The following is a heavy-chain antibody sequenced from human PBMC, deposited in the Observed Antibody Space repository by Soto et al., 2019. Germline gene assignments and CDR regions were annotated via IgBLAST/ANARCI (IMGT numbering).Heavy chain of an antibody. J-gene: IGHJ4*02. Sequence: QVQLQESGPGLVKPSETLSLTCTVSGGSVSNSNYYWTWIRQPPGKGLAWIGYIYYSGSTTYNPSLKSRVTISLDASKSQFSLKLSSVTAADTAVFYGARVYTYGYKIDYWGQGTLVTVSS. CDR2: IYYSGST. CDR1: GGSVSNSNYY. CDR3: ARVYTYGYKIDY. D-gene: IGHD5-12*01. V-gene: IGHV4-61*01.